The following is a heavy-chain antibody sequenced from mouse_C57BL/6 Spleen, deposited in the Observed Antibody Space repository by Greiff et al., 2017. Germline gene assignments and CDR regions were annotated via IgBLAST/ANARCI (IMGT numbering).Heavy chain of an antibody. CDR2: IDPENGDT. Sequence: EVKLQESGAELVRPGASVKLSCTASGFNIKDDYMHWVKQRPEQGLEWIGWIDPENGDTEYASKFQGKATITADTSSNTAYLQLRSLTSEDTAVYYCTTLGGYDGRDYYAMDYWGQGTSVTVSS. CDR1: GFNIKDDY. V-gene: IGHV14-4*01. CDR3: TTLGGYDGRDYYAMDY. J-gene: IGHJ4*01. D-gene: IGHD2-2*01.